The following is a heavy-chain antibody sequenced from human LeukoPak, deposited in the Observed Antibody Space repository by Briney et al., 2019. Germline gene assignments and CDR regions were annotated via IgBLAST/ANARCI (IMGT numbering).Heavy chain of an antibody. Sequence: PGGSLRLSCAASGFTFSSYAMSWVRQAPGKGLEWVSAISGSGGSTYYAESVKGRFTISRDNSKNTLYLQMNSLRAEDTAVYYCAKDSYYDSSGYYLGPRGGAFDIWGQGTMVTVSS. D-gene: IGHD3-22*01. CDR3: AKDSYYDSSGYYLGPRGGAFDI. CDR2: ISGSGGST. V-gene: IGHV3-23*01. J-gene: IGHJ3*02. CDR1: GFTFSSYA.